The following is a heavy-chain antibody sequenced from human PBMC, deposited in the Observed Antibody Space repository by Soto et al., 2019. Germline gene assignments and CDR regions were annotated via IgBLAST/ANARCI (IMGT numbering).Heavy chain of an antibody. D-gene: IGHD6-19*01. CDR1: GFTFSDYY. CDR3: AGDTPEPYSSGGYGNSILAY. CDR2: ISSSGSTI. V-gene: IGHV3-11*01. J-gene: IGHJ4*02. Sequence: GGSLRLSCAASGFTFSDYYMSWIRQAPGKGLEWVSYISSSGSTIYYADSVKGRFTISRDNAKNTLYLQMNSLRAEDTAVYYCAGDTPEPYSSGGYGNSILAYWGQGTLVTVSS.